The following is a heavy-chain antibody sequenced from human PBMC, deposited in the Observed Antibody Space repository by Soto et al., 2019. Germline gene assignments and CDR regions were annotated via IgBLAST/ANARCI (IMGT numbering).Heavy chain of an antibody. Sequence: QVQLVESGGGVVQPGRSLRLSCAASGFTFSSYAMHWVRQAPGKGLEWVAVISYDGSNNYYAAYMKGRFTISRDNSNNTLYLQMNSLRAEDTAVYYCARGSIWQKLGDYWGQGTLVTVSS. CDR1: GFTFSSYA. V-gene: IGHV3-30-3*01. CDR2: ISYDGSNN. J-gene: IGHJ4*02. CDR3: ARGSIWQKLGDY. D-gene: IGHD7-27*01.